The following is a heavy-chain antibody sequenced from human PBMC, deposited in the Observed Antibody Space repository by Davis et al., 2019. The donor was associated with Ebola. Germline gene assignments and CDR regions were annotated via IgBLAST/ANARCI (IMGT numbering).Heavy chain of an antibody. CDR2: ISSSGTTV. D-gene: IGHD4-23*01. V-gene: IGHV3-11*04. Sequence: GESLKISCAASGFSFSDYYMRWIRQAPGKGLEWVSYISSSGTTVFYADSVKGRFTISRDNDKNSLSLQMNGLRAEDTAVYYCARGPSTGNSFTYWGQGTLVTVSS. CDR3: ARGPSTGNSFTY. J-gene: IGHJ4*02. CDR1: GFSFSDYY.